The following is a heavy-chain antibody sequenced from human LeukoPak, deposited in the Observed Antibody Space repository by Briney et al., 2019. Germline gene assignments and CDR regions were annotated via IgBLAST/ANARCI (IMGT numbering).Heavy chain of an antibody. V-gene: IGHV3-21*01. CDR2: ITSGSSYI. CDR1: GFIFSSYS. Sequence: GGSLRLSCATSGFIFSSYSMNWVRQAPGKGLEWVSSITSGSSYIYYADSVKGRFTISRDNAKNSLYLQMNSLRAEDTAVYYCARDPYSGNYGNYYYYFMDVWGKGTTVTISS. D-gene: IGHD1-26*01. CDR3: ARDPYSGNYGNYYYYFMDV. J-gene: IGHJ6*03.